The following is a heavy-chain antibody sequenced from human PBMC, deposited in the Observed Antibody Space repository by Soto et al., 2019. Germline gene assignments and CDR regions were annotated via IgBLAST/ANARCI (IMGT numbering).Heavy chain of an antibody. CDR1: GDSISSSHW. J-gene: IGHJ4*02. V-gene: IGHV4-4*02. CDR2: IYHSGST. D-gene: IGHD2-8*02. CDR3: ARDKITGLFDY. Sequence: PSETLSLTCDVSGDSISSSHWWSWVRQPPGKGLEWIGEIYHSGSTNYNPSLKSRVTISVDTSKNQFSLKLTSVTAADTAVYYCARDKITGLFDYWGQGTLVTVSS.